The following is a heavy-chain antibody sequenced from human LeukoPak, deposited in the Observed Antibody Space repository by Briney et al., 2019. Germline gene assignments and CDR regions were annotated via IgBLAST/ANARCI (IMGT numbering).Heavy chain of an antibody. D-gene: IGHD3-22*01. V-gene: IGHV1-69*13. J-gene: IGHJ5*02. CDR2: IIPIFGTA. Sequence: SVKVSCKAYGGTFSSYAISWVRQAPGQGLEWMGGIIPIFGTANYAQKFQGRVTITADESTSTAYMELSSLRSEDTAVYYCARGGGTMIVVNWFDPWGQGTLVTVSS. CDR1: GGTFSSYA. CDR3: ARGGGTMIVVNWFDP.